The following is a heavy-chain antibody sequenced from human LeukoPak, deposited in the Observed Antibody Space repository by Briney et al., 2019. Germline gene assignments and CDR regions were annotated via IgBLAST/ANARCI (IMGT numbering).Heavy chain of an antibody. D-gene: IGHD3-3*01. CDR2: IKQDGSKK. Sequence: GGSLRLSCVASGFPFSSYWMTWVRQAPGKGLEWVANIKQDGSKKSYVDSVKGRFTISRDNAKNSLYLQMNSLRAEDTAVYYCAKGCDFRGLDYWGQGTLVTVSS. J-gene: IGHJ4*02. CDR1: GFPFSSYW. V-gene: IGHV3-7*03. CDR3: AKGCDFRGLDY.